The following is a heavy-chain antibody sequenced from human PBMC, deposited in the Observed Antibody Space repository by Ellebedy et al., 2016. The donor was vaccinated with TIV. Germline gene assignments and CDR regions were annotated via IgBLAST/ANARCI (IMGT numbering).Heavy chain of an antibody. D-gene: IGHD1-26*01. J-gene: IGHJ3*01. Sequence: GESLKISCAASGFTFNNYAMTWVRQAPGKGLEWVSAITIDGVITYYTESVKGRFTISRDSSKNTLYLQMGSLRAEDTALYYCAKDQVGTKPDALDVWGQGTMVTVSS. CDR1: GFTFNNYA. V-gene: IGHV3-23*01. CDR3: AKDQVGTKPDALDV. CDR2: ITIDGVIT.